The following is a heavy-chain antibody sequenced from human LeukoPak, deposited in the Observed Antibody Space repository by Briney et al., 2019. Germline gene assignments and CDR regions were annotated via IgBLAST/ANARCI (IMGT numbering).Heavy chain of an antibody. D-gene: IGHD2-21*02. CDR1: GFSVISNY. CDR2: IYGDGET. J-gene: IGHJ3*02. CDR3: ARGVTVRGGPFDI. V-gene: IGHV3-53*01. Sequence: PGGSLRLSCAASGFSVISNYMNWVRQAPGKGLEWVSLIYGDGETYYADSVKGRFIISRDNSKDTLHLQMNSLRAEDTAIYYCARGVTVRGGPFDIWGQGTMVTAST.